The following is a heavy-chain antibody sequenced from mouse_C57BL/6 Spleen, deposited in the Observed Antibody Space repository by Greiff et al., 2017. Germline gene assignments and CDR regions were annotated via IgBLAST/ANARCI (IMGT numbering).Heavy chain of an antibody. D-gene: IGHD1-1*01. Sequence: VQLQQPGAELVKPGASVKMSCKASGYTFTSYWITWVKQRPGQGLEWIGDIYPGSGSTNYNEKFKSKATLTVDTSSSTAYMQLSSLTSEDSAVYYCARSENYYGSRYFDYWGQGTTLTVSS. V-gene: IGHV1-55*01. CDR1: GYTFTSYW. CDR3: ARSENYYGSRYFDY. CDR2: IYPGSGST. J-gene: IGHJ2*01.